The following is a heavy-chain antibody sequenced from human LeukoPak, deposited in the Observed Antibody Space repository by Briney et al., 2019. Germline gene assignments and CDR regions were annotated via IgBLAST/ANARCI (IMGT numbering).Heavy chain of an antibody. CDR3: ARDTELLWFGELHY. Sequence: PSETLSLTCTVSGGSISSYYWSWIRQPPGKGLEWIGHIYYSGSTNYNPSLKSRVTISVDTSKNQFSLKLSSVTAADTAVYYCARDTELLWFGELHYWGQGTLVTVSS. V-gene: IGHV4-59*01. CDR1: GGSISSYY. CDR2: IYYSGST. J-gene: IGHJ4*02. D-gene: IGHD3-10*01.